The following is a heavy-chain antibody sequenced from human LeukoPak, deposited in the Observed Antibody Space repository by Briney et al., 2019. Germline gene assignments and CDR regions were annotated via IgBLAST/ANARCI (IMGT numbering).Heavy chain of an antibody. J-gene: IGHJ5*02. Sequence: EASVKVSCKASGYTFTSYYMHWVRQAPGQGLEWMGIINPSGGSTSCAQKFQGRVTMTRDMSTSTVYMGLSSLRSEDTAVYYCARANRKSTAEDWFDPWGQGTLVTVSS. CDR3: ARANRKSTAEDWFDP. V-gene: IGHV1-46*01. D-gene: IGHD4/OR15-4a*01. CDR1: GYTFTSYY. CDR2: INPSGGST.